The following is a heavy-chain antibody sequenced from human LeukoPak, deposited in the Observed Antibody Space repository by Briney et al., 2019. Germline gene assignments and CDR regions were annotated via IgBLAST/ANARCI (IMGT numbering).Heavy chain of an antibody. CDR2: ISWNSGSI. Sequence: GRSLRLFCAASGFTFDDYAMHWVRRAPGKGLEWVSGISWNSGSIGYADSVKGRFTISRDNAKNSLYLQMNSLRAEDTALYYCAKDIRGRWELLFPLDYWGQGTLVTVSS. V-gene: IGHV3-9*01. J-gene: IGHJ4*02. D-gene: IGHD1-26*01. CDR1: GFTFDDYA. CDR3: AKDIRGRWELLFPLDY.